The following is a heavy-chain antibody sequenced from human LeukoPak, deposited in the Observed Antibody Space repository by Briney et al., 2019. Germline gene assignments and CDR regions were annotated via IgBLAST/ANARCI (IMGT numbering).Heavy chain of an antibody. V-gene: IGHV3-23*05. CDR1: GFTFSSYA. Sequence: GGSLRLSCAASGFTFSSYAMSWVRQAPGKGLGWVSVIHKNAITSYADTVKGRSTISRDNSKNTLYLQMNNLRVDDTAVYYCARSLRVRGVPDYMDVWGKGTTVTVYS. J-gene: IGHJ6*03. CDR3: ARSLRVRGVPDYMDV. CDR2: IHKNAIT. D-gene: IGHD3-10*01.